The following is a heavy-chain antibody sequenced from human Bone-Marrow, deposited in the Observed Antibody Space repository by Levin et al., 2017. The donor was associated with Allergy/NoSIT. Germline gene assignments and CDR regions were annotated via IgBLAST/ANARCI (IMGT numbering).Heavy chain of an antibody. D-gene: IGHD1-26*01. V-gene: IGHV2-70*01. CDR3: ARISRSGSYIFDY. Sequence: QTLSLTCTFSGFSLSTSGMCVSWIRQPPGKALEWLALIDWDDDKYYSPSLKTRLTISKDTSKNQVVLTMTSMYPADTATYYCARISRSGSYIFDYWGQGTLVTVSS. J-gene: IGHJ4*02. CDR1: GFSLSTSGMC. CDR2: IDWDDDK.